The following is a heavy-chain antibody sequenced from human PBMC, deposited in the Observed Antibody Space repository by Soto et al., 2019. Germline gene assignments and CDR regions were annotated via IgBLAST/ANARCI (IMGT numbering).Heavy chain of an antibody. D-gene: IGHD3-16*01. CDR1: VFTFSPYS. Sequence: PGGSLRLSCAASVFTFSPYSMNWVRQAPGKGLEWVSYITSISSPIHYADSVQGRFTISRDNARNSVHLQMNSLRDEDSAVYYCARSVGPLDQWGQGTLVTVSS. CDR2: ITSISSPI. CDR3: ARSVGPLDQ. V-gene: IGHV3-48*02. J-gene: IGHJ4*02.